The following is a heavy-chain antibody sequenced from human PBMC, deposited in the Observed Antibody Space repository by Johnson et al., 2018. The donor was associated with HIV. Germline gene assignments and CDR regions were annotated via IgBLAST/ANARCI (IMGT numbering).Heavy chain of an antibody. V-gene: IGHV3-20*04. D-gene: IGHD5-12*01. J-gene: IGHJ3*02. Sequence: VQLVESGGGVVRPGGSLRLSCAASGFTFDDHGMSWVRQVPGKGLEWVSGINWNGGRSGYADSVKGRFTISRDNAKNSLYLQMDSLRAEDAAVYFCVREGRYSGYDPLKRNAFDIWGQGTMVTVSS. CDR3: VREGRYSGYDPLKRNAFDI. CDR1: GFTFDDHG. CDR2: INWNGGRS.